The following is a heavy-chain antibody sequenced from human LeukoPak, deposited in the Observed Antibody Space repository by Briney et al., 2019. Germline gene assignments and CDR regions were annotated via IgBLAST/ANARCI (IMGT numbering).Heavy chain of an antibody. V-gene: IGHV3-15*01. CDR1: GFTFSNAW. J-gene: IGHJ3*02. CDR2: IKSKTDGGTT. D-gene: IGHD3-22*01. Sequence: PGGSLRLSCAASGFTFSNAWMSWVRQAPGKGLEWVGRIKSKTDGGTTDYAAPVKGRFTISRDDSKNTLYLQMNSLKTEDTAVYYCTGDSSGYSPFDIWGQGTMVTVSS. CDR3: TGDSSGYSPFDI.